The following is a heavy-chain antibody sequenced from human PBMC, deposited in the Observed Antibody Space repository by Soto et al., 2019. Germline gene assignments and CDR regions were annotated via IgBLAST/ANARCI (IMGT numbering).Heavy chain of an antibody. CDR1: GYTFINYG. J-gene: IGHJ4*02. Sequence: ASVKVSCKASGYTFINYGIAWVRQAPGQGLEWMGWISANNGNTNYAQKFQGRVTMTTDTSTSTMYMELRSLRSDDTAVYYCARDGYFDYWGPGPLVTVS. V-gene: IGHV1-18*01. CDR3: ARDGYFDY. CDR2: ISANNGNT.